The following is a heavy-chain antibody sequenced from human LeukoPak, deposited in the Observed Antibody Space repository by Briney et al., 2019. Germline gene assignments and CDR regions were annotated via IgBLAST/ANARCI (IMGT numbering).Heavy chain of an antibody. D-gene: IGHD2-2*01. J-gene: IGHJ4*02. CDR3: ARDPDIVVVPAAPYFDY. CDR2: IKQDGSEK. Sequence: GGSLRLSCAASGFTFSSYWMSWVRQAPGKGLEWVANIKQDGSEKYYVDSVKGRFTISRDNAKNSLYLQMNSLRAEVTAVYYCARDPDIVVVPAAPYFDYWGQGTLVTVSS. V-gene: IGHV3-7*01. CDR1: GFTFSSYW.